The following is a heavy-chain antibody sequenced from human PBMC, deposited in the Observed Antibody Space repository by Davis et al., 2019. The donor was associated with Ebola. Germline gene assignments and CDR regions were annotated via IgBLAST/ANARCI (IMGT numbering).Heavy chain of an antibody. CDR1: GFTFSGSA. V-gene: IGHV3-73*01. J-gene: IGHJ3*02. CDR3: AKVRSYDAFDI. CDR2: IRSKANSYAT. Sequence: GESLKISCAASGFTFSGSAMHWVRQASGKGLEWVGRIRSKANSYATAYAASVKGRFTISRDNSKNTLYLQMNSLRAEDTAVYYCAKVRSYDAFDIWGQGTMVTVSS.